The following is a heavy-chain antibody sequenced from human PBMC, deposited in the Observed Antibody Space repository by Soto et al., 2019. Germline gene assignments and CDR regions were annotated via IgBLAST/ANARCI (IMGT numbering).Heavy chain of an antibody. CDR2: ISGSGGST. CDR3: AKVMVKNWFDP. V-gene: IGHV3-23*01. J-gene: IGHJ5*02. CDR1: GFTFSSYA. Sequence: PGGSLRLSCAASGFTFSSYAMSWVRQAPGKGLEWVSGISGSGGSTYYADSVKGRFTSSRDNSKNTLYLQMNSLRADDTAVYYCAKVMVKNWFDPWGQGTLVTVSS. D-gene: IGHD5-18*01.